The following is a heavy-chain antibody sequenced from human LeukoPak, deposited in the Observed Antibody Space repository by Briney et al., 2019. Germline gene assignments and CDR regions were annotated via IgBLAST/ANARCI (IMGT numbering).Heavy chain of an antibody. J-gene: IGHJ3*02. D-gene: IGHD3-3*01. Sequence: SGGSLRLSCTASGFAFNTYWMNWVHQAQGKGLDCVANIKQDGSEKYYVDSVKGRFTISRDNAKNSLYLQTNSLRAEDTAVYYCAKPITISGATDGFDIWGQRAKVTVSS. CDR3: AKPITISGATDGFDI. V-gene: IGHV3-7*01. CDR1: GFAFNTYW. CDR2: IKQDGSEK.